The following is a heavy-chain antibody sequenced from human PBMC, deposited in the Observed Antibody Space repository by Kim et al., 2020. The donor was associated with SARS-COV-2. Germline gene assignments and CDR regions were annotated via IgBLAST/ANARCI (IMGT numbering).Heavy chain of an antibody. CDR2: ISSSSSTI. J-gene: IGHJ4*02. CDR3: ARDRALSGRDRFDY. Sequence: GGSLRLSCAASGFTFSSYSMNWVRQAPGKGLEWVSYISSSSSTIYYADSVKGRFTISRDNAKNSLYLQMNSLRDEDTAVYYCARDRALSGRDRFDYWGQGTLVTVSS. CDR1: GFTFSSYS. D-gene: IGHD1-26*01. V-gene: IGHV3-48*02.